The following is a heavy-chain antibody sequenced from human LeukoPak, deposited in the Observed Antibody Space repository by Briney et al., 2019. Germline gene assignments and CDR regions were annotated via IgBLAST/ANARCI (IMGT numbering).Heavy chain of an antibody. CDR2: ISSSTTTI. V-gene: IGHV3-48*04. D-gene: IGHD3-10*02. Sequence: GGSLRLSRAASGFTFSSYSMNWVRQAPGKGLEWVSYISSSTTTIYYADSVKGRFTISRDNAKNSLYLQMNSLRAEDTAVYYCAELGITMIGGVWGKGTTVTISS. J-gene: IGHJ6*04. CDR1: GFTFSSYS. CDR3: AELGITMIGGV.